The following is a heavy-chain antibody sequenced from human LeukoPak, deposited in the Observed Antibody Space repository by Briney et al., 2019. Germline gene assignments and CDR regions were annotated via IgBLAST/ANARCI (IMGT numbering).Heavy chain of an antibody. V-gene: IGHV4-4*07. D-gene: IGHD3-22*01. CDR3: ARGSFDSSGYYLFDY. Sequence: PSETPCLTCTVSGDSMSRNYWSWIRQPAGKGLEWIGRIYNSGNTNYSPSLESRVTMSADTSKNQFSLKLSSVTAADTAVYYCARGSFDSSGYYLFDYWGQGTLVTVSS. J-gene: IGHJ4*02. CDR2: IYNSGNT. CDR1: GDSMSRNY.